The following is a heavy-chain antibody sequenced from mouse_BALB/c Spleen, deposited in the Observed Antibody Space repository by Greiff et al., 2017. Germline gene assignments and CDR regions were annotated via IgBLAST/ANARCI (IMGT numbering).Heavy chain of an antibody. J-gene: IGHJ4*01. Sequence: QVQLKESGPELVKPGASVKMSCKASGYTFTDHVISWVKQRTGQGLEWIGEIYPGSGSTYYNEKFKGKATLTADKSSNTAYMQLSSLTSEDSAVYFCARGPEDYAMDYWGQGTSVTVSS. CDR2: IYPGSGST. CDR3: ARGPEDYAMDY. V-gene: IGHV1-77*01. CDR1: GYTFTDHV.